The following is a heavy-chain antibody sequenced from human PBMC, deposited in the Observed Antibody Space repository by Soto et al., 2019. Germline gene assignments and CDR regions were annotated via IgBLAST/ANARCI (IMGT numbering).Heavy chain of an antibody. J-gene: IGHJ4*02. V-gene: IGHV1-46*01. Sequence: QVQLVQSGAEVKKPGASVKVSCKASGYTFTSYYMHWVRQAPGQGLEWMGIMNPSGGSTRYAQKFQGRVTMTRDTSTSTVYMELSSLRSEVMAVYYCAVWNPLVNDAFWSGPFDYWGQGTLVTVSS. CDR3: AVWNPLVNDAFWSGPFDY. CDR1: GYTFTSYY. D-gene: IGHD3-3*01. CDR2: MNPSGGST.